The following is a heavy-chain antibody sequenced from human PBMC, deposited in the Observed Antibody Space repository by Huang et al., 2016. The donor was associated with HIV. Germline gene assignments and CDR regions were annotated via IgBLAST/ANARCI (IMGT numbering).Heavy chain of an antibody. CDR2: ISASSGDT. Sequence: QIQLMQSGPELKQPGASVKVSCKASGYTFTSYGITWGRQAPGQGPEWMGWISASSGDTEYAQKCQGRVTLTTDTSTNIAYMELRSLRSDDTAKYYCARDPKYHRIGYYRQRRGIDIWGQGTMVIVSS. CDR3: ARDPKYHRIGYYRQRRGIDI. CDR1: GYTFTSYG. V-gene: IGHV1-18*01. D-gene: IGHD3-22*01. J-gene: IGHJ3*02.